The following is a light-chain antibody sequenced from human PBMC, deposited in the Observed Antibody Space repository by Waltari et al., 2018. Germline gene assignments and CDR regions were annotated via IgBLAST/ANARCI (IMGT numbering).Light chain of an antibody. V-gene: IGKV3-11*01. CDR1: ESVYGY. J-gene: IGKJ4*01. Sequence: IVFTQSPATLSVSPGERATLSCRASESVYGYLAWYQQKPGQAPRLLIFDTFKRATGIPARFSGSGYGTDFTLTINSLATEDFALYYCQQRSIWPLTFGGGTKVDVK. CDR2: DTF. CDR3: QQRSIWPLT.